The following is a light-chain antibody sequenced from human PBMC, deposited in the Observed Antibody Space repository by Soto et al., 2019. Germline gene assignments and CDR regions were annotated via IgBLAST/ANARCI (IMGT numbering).Light chain of an antibody. Sequence: EVVLTQSPGTLSLSPGERATLSCRASQSVKNNYLAWYQQRPGQAPRLLIYGSSDRATGIPDRFSGSGSGTDFTLTISRLEPEDFAVYYCHQYGSSPLYTFGQGTKLEI. J-gene: IGKJ2*01. CDR2: GSS. CDR1: QSVKNNY. V-gene: IGKV3-20*01. CDR3: HQYGSSPLYT.